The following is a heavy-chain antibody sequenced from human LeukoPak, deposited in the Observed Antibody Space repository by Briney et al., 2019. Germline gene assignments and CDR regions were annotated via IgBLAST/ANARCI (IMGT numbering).Heavy chain of an antibody. CDR1: GYTFTSYG. J-gene: IGHJ4*02. CDR2: ISAYNGNT. Sequence: GASVKVSCKASGYTFTSYGISWVRQAPGQGLEWMGLISAYNGNTNYAQKLQGRVTMTTDTSTSTAYMELRSLRSDDTAVYYCARTEINTAMVPFDYWGQGTLVTVSS. CDR3: ARTEINTAMVPFDY. V-gene: IGHV1-18*01. D-gene: IGHD5-18*01.